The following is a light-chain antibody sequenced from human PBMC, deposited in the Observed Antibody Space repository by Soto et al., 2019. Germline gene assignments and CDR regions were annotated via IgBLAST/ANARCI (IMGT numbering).Light chain of an antibody. V-gene: IGLV7-46*01. Sequence: QSVVTPAPSLTVSPEGTVTLTRGSSTGAVTNGHYPYWFQQKPGQAPRTLIYDTTNRHTWTPARFSGSLLGGKAALTLSGAQPEDEAEYYGLLSYNGPYVFGTGPKVTVL. J-gene: IGLJ1*01. CDR1: TGAVTNGHY. CDR3: LLSYNGPYV. CDR2: DTT.